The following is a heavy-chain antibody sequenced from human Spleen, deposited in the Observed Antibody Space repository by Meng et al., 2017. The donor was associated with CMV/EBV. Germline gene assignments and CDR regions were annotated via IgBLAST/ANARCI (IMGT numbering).Heavy chain of an antibody. Sequence: GAVSGGSSSSSIWWSGVRPPPGKGLEWIGEIYHSGSTNYNPSLKSRVTISVDKSKNQFSLKLSSVTAADTAVYYCATRSSLVRAFDYWGQGTLVTVSS. CDR3: ATRSSLVRAFDY. CDR1: GGSSSSSIW. J-gene: IGHJ4*02. CDR2: IYHSGST. D-gene: IGHD6-13*01. V-gene: IGHV4-4*02.